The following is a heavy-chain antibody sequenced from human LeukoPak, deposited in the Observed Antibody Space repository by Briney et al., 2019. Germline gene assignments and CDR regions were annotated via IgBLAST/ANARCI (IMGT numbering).Heavy chain of an antibody. V-gene: IGHV4-61*05. J-gene: IGHJ4*02. Sequence: PSETLSLTCSVSGASISSSSYYWSWIRQPPGKGLEWIGYIYYRVTSDYNPSLKSRVTMSVDMSTRQISLKLSSVTAADTAVYYCARAVGGDGSGSLWGPGTLVTVSS. CDR1: GASISSSSYY. CDR3: ARAVGGDGSGSL. CDR2: IYYRVTS. D-gene: IGHD3-10*01.